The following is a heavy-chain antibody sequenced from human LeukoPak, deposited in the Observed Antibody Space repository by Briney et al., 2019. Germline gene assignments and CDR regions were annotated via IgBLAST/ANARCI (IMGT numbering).Heavy chain of an antibody. CDR2: ISWNSGSI. Sequence: GRSLRLSCAASGFTFDDYAMHWVRQAPGKGLGWVSGISWNSGSIGYADSVKGRFTNSRDHAKNSLYLQMNSLGAEDTAGVYCSKDESGFGGLCYFDYWGRGTLVTVSS. CDR1: GFTFDDYA. CDR3: SKDESGFGGLCYFDY. V-gene: IGHV3-9*01. J-gene: IGHJ4*02. D-gene: IGHD3-10*01.